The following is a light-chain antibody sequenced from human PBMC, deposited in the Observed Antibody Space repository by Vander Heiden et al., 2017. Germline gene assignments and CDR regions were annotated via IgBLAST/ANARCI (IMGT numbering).Light chain of an antibody. CDR3: NSRDTSGDHVV. CDR1: SLRNYF. CDR2: GNN. J-gene: IGLJ2*01. V-gene: IGLV3-19*01. Sequence: SSSLTHAPAVSMAVGQTDMITRHGDSLRNYFASLYPQEPGPAPLLVIFGNNTRTKRIPDRFSGSSSGDTTSATITGAQARDEDDYDCNSRDTSGDHVVFGGGTKLTVL.